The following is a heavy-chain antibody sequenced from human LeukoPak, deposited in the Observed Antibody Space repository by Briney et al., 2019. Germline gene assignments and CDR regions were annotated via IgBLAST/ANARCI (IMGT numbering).Heavy chain of an antibody. D-gene: IGHD3-10*01. Sequence: ASVRVSCKASGYTFTGYYMHWVRQAPGQRLDWMGWINPNSGGTNYAQKFQGRVTMTRDTSISTAYMELSRLRSDDTAVYYCATDMVRGLYRGAQNDYWGQGTLVTVSS. CDR3: ATDMVRGLYRGAQNDY. CDR1: GYTFTGYY. CDR2: INPNSGGT. J-gene: IGHJ4*02. V-gene: IGHV1-2*02.